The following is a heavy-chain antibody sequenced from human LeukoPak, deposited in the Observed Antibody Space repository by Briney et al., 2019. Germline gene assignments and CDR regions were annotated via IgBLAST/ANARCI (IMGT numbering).Heavy chain of an antibody. J-gene: IGHJ4*02. Sequence: SETLSLTCTVSGGSISRYYWSWIRQPAGKGLEWIGRIYTSGSTNYNPSLKSRVTMSVDTSKNQFSLKLSSVTAADTAVYYCARILRYCSGGSCYSYFDYWGQGTLVIVSS. CDR3: ARILRYCSGGSCYSYFDY. V-gene: IGHV4-4*07. CDR1: GGSISRYY. CDR2: IYTSGST. D-gene: IGHD2-15*01.